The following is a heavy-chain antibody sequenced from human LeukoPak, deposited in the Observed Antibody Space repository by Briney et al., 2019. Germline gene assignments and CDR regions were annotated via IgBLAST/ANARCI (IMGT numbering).Heavy chain of an antibody. CDR1: GYTFTGYF. V-gene: IGHV1-2*02. J-gene: IGHJ4*02. CDR3: GREEAATPSDFDY. D-gene: IGHD6-25*01. Sequence: GASVKVSCKASGYTFTGYFMHWVRQAPGQGLEWMGWIKTNSGGTKYAQKFQGRVTMTRDTSISTAYMELTRLRSDDTAVYYCGREEAATPSDFDYWGQGTLVTVSS. CDR2: IKTNSGGT.